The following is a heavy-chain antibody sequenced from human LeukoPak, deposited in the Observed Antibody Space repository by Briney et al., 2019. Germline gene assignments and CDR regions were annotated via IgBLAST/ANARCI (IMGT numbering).Heavy chain of an antibody. V-gene: IGHV4-4*08. CDR2: IYPSGST. CDR3: ARGHYYDDSGFFDY. CDR1: GGSISSYY. J-gene: IGHJ4*02. Sequence: SETLSLTCTVSGGSISSYYWSWIRQPPGKRLEWIGRIYPSGSTNYNPSLKSRVTISVDTSNNQFSLNMDSLTAADTAVFFCARGHYYDDSGFFDYWGQGISVTVSS. D-gene: IGHD3-22*01.